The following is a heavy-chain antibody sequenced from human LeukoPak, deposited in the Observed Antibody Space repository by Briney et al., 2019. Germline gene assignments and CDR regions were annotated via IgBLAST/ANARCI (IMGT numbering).Heavy chain of an antibody. Sequence: GGSLRLSCAASGFTFSSYWMSWVRQAPGKGLEWVSAISGSGGSTYYADSVKGRFTISRDNSKNTLYLQMNSLRAEDTAVYYCARHYYDSSGYYSDYWGQGTLVTVSS. J-gene: IGHJ4*02. V-gene: IGHV3-23*01. CDR3: ARHYYDSSGYYSDY. CDR1: GFTFSSYW. CDR2: ISGSGGST. D-gene: IGHD3-22*01.